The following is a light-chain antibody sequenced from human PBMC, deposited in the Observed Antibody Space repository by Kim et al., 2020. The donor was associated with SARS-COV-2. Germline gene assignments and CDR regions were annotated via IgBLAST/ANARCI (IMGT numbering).Light chain of an antibody. CDR2: YDS. J-gene: IGLJ2*01. CDR3: QVWDSSSDHVV. Sequence: AGKTARITWGGNNIGSKSVHWYQQKPGQAPVLVIYYDSDRPSGIPERFSGSNSGNTATLTISRVEAGDEADYYCQVWDSSSDHVVFGGGTQLTVL. V-gene: IGLV3-21*04. CDR1: NIGSKS.